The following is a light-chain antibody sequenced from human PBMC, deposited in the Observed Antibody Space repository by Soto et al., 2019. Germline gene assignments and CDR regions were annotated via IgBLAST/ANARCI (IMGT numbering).Light chain of an antibody. CDR3: QQYGSSRT. Sequence: EIVLTHSPGTLSLSPCERATLSCSASQSVSSSYLAWYQQKRGQAPRLLIYGASSRAPGIPDRFSGSGSGTDFTLTISRLEPDDFAVYYCQQYGSSRTFGQGTKVDNK. CDR2: GAS. CDR1: QSVSSSY. V-gene: IGKV3-20*01. J-gene: IGKJ1*01.